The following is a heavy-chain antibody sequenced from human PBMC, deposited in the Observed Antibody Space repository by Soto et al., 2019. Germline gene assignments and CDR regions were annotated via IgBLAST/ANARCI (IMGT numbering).Heavy chain of an antibody. CDR3: ARVPLRRYNWNYFDY. Sequence: GSLRLSCAASGFTFSSYAMQWVRQAPGKGLEWVAVISYDGSNKYYAGSVKGRFTISRDNSKNTLYLQMNSLRAEDTAVYYCARVPLRRYNWNYFDYWGQGTLVTVSS. J-gene: IGHJ4*02. CDR2: ISYDGSNK. D-gene: IGHD1-20*01. V-gene: IGHV3-30*04. CDR1: GFTFSSYA.